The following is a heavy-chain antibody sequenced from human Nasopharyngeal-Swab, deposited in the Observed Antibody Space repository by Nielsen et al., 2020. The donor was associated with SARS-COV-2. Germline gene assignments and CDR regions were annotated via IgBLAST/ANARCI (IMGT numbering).Heavy chain of an antibody. V-gene: IGHV3-30-3*01. CDR2: ISYDGSNK. CDR3: ARDLDLYCGGDCSTWGGFDY. CDR1: GFTFSSYA. Sequence: GESLKISCAASGFTFSSYAMHWVRQAPGKGLEWVAVISYDGSNKYYADSVKGRFTISRDNSKNTLYLQMNSLRAEDTAVYYCARDLDLYCGGDCSTWGGFDYWGQGTLVTVSS. D-gene: IGHD2-21*02. J-gene: IGHJ4*02.